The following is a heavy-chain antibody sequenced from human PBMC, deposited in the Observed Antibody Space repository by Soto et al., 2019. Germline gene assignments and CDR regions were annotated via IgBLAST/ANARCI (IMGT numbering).Heavy chain of an antibody. V-gene: IGHV3-21*01. CDR3: ARDREERYVDWLKGSYYYYGMDV. CDR2: ISSSSSYI. CDR1: GFTFSSYS. D-gene: IGHD3-9*01. J-gene: IGHJ6*02. Sequence: EVQLVESGGGLVKPGGSLRLSCAASGFTFSSYSMNWVRQAPGKGLEWVSSISSSSSYIYYADSVKGRFTISRDNAKNSLYLQMNSLRAEDTAVYYCARDREERYVDWLKGSYYYYGMDVWGQGTTVTVSS.